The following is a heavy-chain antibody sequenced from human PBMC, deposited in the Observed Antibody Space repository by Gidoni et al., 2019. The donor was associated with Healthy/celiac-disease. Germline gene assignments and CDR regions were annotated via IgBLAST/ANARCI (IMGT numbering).Heavy chain of an antibody. CDR1: GGTFSSYA. J-gene: IGHJ4*02. D-gene: IGHD5-12*01. Sequence: QVQLVQSGAEVKKPGSSVKVSCKASGGTFSSYAISGVRQAPGQGLEWMGGIIPLFGSANYAQKFQGRVTITADKSTSTAYMELSSLRSEDTAVYYCARELSGYDKGYYFDYWGQGTLVTVSS. CDR3: ARELSGYDKGYYFDY. CDR2: IIPLFGSA. V-gene: IGHV1-69*06.